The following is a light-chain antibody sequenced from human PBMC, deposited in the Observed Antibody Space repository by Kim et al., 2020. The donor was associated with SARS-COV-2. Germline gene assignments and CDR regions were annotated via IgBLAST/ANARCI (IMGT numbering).Light chain of an antibody. J-gene: IGKJ4*01. Sequence: ASVGDRVMITCRASQSINNYLSWYQQKPVKAPNLLIYTASSLHSGVPLRFSGSGTGTDFTLTISSLQPEDFATYYCQQSYSTPLTFGGGTKVDIK. CDR2: TAS. V-gene: IGKV1-39*01. CDR3: QQSYSTPLT. CDR1: QSINNY.